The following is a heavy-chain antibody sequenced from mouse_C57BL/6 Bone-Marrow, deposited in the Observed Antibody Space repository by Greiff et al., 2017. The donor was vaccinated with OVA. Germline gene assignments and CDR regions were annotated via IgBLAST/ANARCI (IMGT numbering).Heavy chain of an antibody. V-gene: IGHV1-81*01. CDR1: GYTFTSYG. J-gene: IGHJ3*01. CDR2: IYPRSGNT. D-gene: IGHD1-1*01. Sequence: QVQLQQSGAELARPGASVKLSCKASGYTFTSYGISWVKQRTGQGLEWIGEIYPRSGNTYYNAKFKGKATLTADKSSSTAYMELRSLTSEDSAVYFCARGGYYGSRGFAYWGQGTLVTVSA. CDR3: ARGGYYGSRGFAY.